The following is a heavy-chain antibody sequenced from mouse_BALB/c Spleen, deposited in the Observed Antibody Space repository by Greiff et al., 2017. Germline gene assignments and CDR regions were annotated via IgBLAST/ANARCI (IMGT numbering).Heavy chain of an antibody. CDR3: TLQLGLRTMDY. CDR1: GYTFTSYW. J-gene: IGHJ4*01. Sequence: LKQPGSELVRPGASVKLSCKASGYTFTSYWMHWVKQRHGQGLEWIGNIYPGSGSTNYDEKFKSKGTLTVDTSSSTAYMHLSSLTSEDSAVYYCTLQLGLRTMDYWGQGTAVTVSS. D-gene: IGHD3-1*01. CDR2: IYPGSGST. V-gene: IGHV1S22*01.